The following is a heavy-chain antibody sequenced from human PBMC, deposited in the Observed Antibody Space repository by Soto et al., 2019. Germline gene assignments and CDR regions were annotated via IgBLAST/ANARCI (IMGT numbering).Heavy chain of an antibody. J-gene: IGHJ4*02. CDR1: GYTLTELS. D-gene: IGHD4-4*01. V-gene: IGHV1-24*01. CDR3: ARARDGYSNLDY. Sequence: ASVKVSCKVSGYTLTELSMHWVRQAPGKGLERMGGFDPEDGETIYAQKFQGRVTMTRDTSISTAYMELSRLRSDDTAVYYCARARDGYSNLDYWGQGTLVTVSS. CDR2: FDPEDGET.